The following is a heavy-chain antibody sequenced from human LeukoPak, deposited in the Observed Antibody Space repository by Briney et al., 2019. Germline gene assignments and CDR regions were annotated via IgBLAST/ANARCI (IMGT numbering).Heavy chain of an antibody. CDR1: GFTVSSNY. Sequence: GGSLRLSCAASGFTVSSNYMSWVRQAPGKGLEWVSVIYSGGSTYYADSVKGRFTISRDNSKNTLYLQMNSLRAEDTAVYYCARDDMGSPPPYYFDYWGQGTLVTVSS. J-gene: IGHJ4*02. D-gene: IGHD6-13*01. CDR3: ARDDMGSPPPYYFDY. V-gene: IGHV3-66*01. CDR2: IYSGGST.